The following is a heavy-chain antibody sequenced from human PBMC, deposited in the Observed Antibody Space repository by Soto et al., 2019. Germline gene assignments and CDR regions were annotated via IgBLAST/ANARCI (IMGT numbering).Heavy chain of an antibody. V-gene: IGHV1-69*12. J-gene: IGHJ2*01. CDR3: ARGNHRWLQLGYFDL. CDR2: IIPIFGTA. CDR1: GGTFSSYT. D-gene: IGHD5-12*01. Sequence: QVQLVQSGAEVKKPGSSVTVSCKASGGTFSSYTISWVRQAPGQGLEWMGGIIPIFGTANYAQKFQGRVPITADEPTSTAYMELSRLRSEDTAVYYCARGNHRWLQLGYFDLWGRGTRVTVSS.